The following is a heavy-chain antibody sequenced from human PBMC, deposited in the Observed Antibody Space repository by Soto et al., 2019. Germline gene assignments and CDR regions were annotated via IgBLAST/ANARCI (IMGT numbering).Heavy chain of an antibody. CDR3: ARTRIVATTYYYYGMDV. Sequence: GESLTIAVTCSGYSFTRYWIRWVRQMPGKGLEWMGRIDPSDSYTNYSPSFQGHVTISADKSISTAYLQWSSLKASDTAMYYCARTRIVATTYYYYGMDVWGQGTTVTVSS. D-gene: IGHD5-12*01. J-gene: IGHJ6*02. CDR2: IDPSDSYT. V-gene: IGHV5-10-1*01. CDR1: GYSFTRYW.